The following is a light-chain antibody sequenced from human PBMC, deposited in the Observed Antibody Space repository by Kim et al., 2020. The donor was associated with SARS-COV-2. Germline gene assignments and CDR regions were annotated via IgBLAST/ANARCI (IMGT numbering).Light chain of an antibody. CDR3: QAWDSTTVI. J-gene: IGLJ2*01. CDR2: ENN. CDR1: KLGDKD. Sequence: SVSPGQTASIICSGDKLGDKDACWYQQKPGQSPVLVIYENNKRPAGIPERFSGSNSGNSATLTISGTQAMDEADYYCQAWDSTTVIFGGGTQLTVL. V-gene: IGLV3-1*01.